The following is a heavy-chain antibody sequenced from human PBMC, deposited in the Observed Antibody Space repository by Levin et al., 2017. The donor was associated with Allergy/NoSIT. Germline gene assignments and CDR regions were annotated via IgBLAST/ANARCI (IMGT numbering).Heavy chain of an antibody. CDR2: TYYRSKWYN. D-gene: IGHD6-13*01. Sequence: SETLSLTCAISGDSVSSNSAAWNWIRQSPSRGLEWLGRTYYRSKWYNDYAVSVKSRITINPDTSKNQFSLQLNSVTPEDTAVYYCARDVGSSSWYEGKIGAFDIWGQGTMVTVSS. V-gene: IGHV6-1*01. CDR1: GDSVSSNSAA. CDR3: ARDVGSSSWYEGKIGAFDI. J-gene: IGHJ3*02.